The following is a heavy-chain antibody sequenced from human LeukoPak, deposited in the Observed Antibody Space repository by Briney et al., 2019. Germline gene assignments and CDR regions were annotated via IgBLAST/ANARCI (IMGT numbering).Heavy chain of an antibody. CDR2: ISGSGGST. D-gene: IGHD4/OR15-4a*01. CDR1: GFTFSSYS. J-gene: IGHJ4*02. CDR3: AKAPVTTCLGAYCYPFDL. Sequence: GGSLRLSCAASGFTFSSYSMSWVRQAPGKGLEWVSAISGSGGSTYYADSVKGRFTISRDNSKNTLYLQMNSLRAEDTAIYSCAKAPVTTCLGAYCYPFDLWGQGTLVTVSS. V-gene: IGHV3-23*01.